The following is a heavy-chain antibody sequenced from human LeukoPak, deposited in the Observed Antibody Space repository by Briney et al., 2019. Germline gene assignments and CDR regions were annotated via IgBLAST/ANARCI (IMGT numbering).Heavy chain of an antibody. J-gene: IGHJ3*02. D-gene: IGHD5-24*01. Sequence: GGSLRLSCAASGFTFSSYGMHWVRQAPGKGLEWVAVIWYDGSNKFYGDSVEGRFTTSRDNSKNTVALQMNSLRDEDTAVYYCAREQFGSDDALDIWGQGTTVIVSS. CDR3: AREQFGSDDALDI. CDR1: GFTFSSYG. CDR2: IWYDGSNK. V-gene: IGHV3-33*01.